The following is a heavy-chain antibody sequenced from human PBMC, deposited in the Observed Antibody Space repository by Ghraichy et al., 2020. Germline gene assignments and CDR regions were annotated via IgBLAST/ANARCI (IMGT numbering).Heavy chain of an antibody. V-gene: IGHV3-23*01. D-gene: IGHD3-22*01. CDR2: ISGSGDNT. Sequence: GGSLRLSCAASGFTFSGYAMTWVRQAPGRGLEWVSTISGSGDNTFYADSVKGRFTISRDNAEKSLYLQLDSLRPGDTAVYFCATSQHSSAWNWGQGTLVTVSS. CDR1: GFTFSGYA. CDR3: ATSQHSSAWN. J-gene: IGHJ4*02.